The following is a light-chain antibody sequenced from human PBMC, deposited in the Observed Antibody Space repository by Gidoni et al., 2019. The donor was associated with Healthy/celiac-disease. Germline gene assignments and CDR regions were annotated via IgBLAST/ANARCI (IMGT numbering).Light chain of an antibody. Sequence: DIQMTQTPSSLSASARDRVTITCRAIQSISSYLKWYQLKPGKAPKHLIYSASSLQSGVPSGFSGSGSGADFTLTISSLQAEDFATYYCQQSYSTPRTFGEGTKVEIK. J-gene: IGKJ1*01. CDR3: QQSYSTPRT. V-gene: IGKV1-39*01. CDR1: QSISSY. CDR2: SAS.